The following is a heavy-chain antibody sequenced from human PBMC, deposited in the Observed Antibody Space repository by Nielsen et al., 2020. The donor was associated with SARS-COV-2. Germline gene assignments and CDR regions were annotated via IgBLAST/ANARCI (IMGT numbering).Heavy chain of an antibody. CDR3: AKDGFLGYCSGGSCPLYYYYGMDV. Sequence: GESLKISCAASGFTFSSYWMSWVRQAPGKGLEWVSYISSSSSYTNYADSVKGRFTISRDNAKNSLYLQMNSLRAEDTAVYYCAKDGFLGYCSGGSCPLYYYYGMDVWGQGTTVTVSS. CDR1: GFTFSSYW. V-gene: IGHV3-21*05. J-gene: IGHJ6*02. CDR2: ISSSSSYT. D-gene: IGHD2-15*01.